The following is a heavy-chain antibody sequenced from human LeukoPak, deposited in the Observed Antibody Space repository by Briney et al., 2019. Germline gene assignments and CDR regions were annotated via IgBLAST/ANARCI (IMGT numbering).Heavy chain of an antibody. CDR2: IYTSGST. V-gene: IGHV4-4*07. CDR3: ARGGCSSTSCYTFDY. Sequence: SETLSLTCNVSSGSISSYYWSWIRQPAGKGLEWIGRIYTSGSTNYNPSLKSRVTMSVDTSKNQFSLKLSSVTAADTAVYYCARGGCSSTSCYTFDYWGQGTLVTVSS. D-gene: IGHD2-2*02. J-gene: IGHJ4*02. CDR1: SGSISSYY.